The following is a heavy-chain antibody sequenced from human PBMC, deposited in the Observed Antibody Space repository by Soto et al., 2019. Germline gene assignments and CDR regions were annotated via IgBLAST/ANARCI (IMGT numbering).Heavy chain of an antibody. V-gene: IGHV4-59*08. CDR1: GGSISSYY. CDR2: IYYSGST. CDR3: AGRDGSCFDY. Sequence: QVQLQESGPGLVKPSETLSLTCTVSGGSISSYYWSWIRQPPGKGLEWIGYIYYSGSTNYNPSLRSRVTRSVATSKNQFALKRSSVTAADTAVYYCAGRDGSCFDYWGQGTLVTVSS. J-gene: IGHJ4*02.